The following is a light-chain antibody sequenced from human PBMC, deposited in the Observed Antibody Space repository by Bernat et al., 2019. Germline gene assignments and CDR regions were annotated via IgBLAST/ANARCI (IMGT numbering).Light chain of an antibody. Sequence: DIQMTQSPSSLSASVGDRVTITCQASQDISNYLNWYQQKPGKAPKLLIYDASNLETGVPSRFSGSGSGTDFTFTISSLQPEDFATYHCQQFDRYPITSGQGTRLEIK. CDR2: DAS. V-gene: IGKV1-33*01. CDR3: QQFDRYPIT. J-gene: IGKJ5*01. CDR1: QDISNY.